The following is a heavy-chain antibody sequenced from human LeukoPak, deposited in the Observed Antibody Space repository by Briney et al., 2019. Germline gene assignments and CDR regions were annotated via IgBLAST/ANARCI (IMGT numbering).Heavy chain of an antibody. V-gene: IGHV3-43*02. CDR3: AKDIGGGYCSGGSCYSCCFDY. J-gene: IGHJ4*02. CDR2: ISGDGGST. Sequence: GGSLSLSCGASGFTFDDYAMYWVRQAPGKGLEWVSLISGDGGSTYYADSVKGRFTISRDNSKNSLYLQMNSLRTEDTALYYCAKDIGGGYCSGGSCYSCCFDYWGQGTLVTVSS. D-gene: IGHD2-15*01. CDR1: GFTFDDYA.